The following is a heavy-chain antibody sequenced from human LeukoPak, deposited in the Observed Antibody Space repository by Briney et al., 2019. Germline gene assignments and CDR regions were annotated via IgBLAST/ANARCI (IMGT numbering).Heavy chain of an antibody. V-gene: IGHV4-39*01. D-gene: IGHD3-22*01. J-gene: IGHJ4*02. CDR2: VFYNGNT. CDR1: GGSINTKTHY. Sequence: KPSETLSLTRTVSGGSINTKTHYWACIRQTPGKGLEWIGSVFYNGNTYYNPSLKSRVTISVDTSKNQFSLRLTSVTAADTAVYYCAKHGEDSSGYYADFFDHCGQGTLVTVSS. CDR3: AKHGEDSSGYYADFFDH.